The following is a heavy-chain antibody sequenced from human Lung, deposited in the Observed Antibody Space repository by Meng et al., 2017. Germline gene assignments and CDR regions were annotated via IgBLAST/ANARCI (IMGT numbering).Heavy chain of an antibody. CDR1: GGSFSDYY. J-gene: IGHJ4*02. CDR3: ARGPTTMAHDFDY. D-gene: IGHD4-11*01. CDR2: INHSGST. V-gene: IGHV4-34*01. Sequence: QVPLQQWGAGLLKPSVTLSLPCVVSGGSFSDYYWSWIRQPPGKGLEWIGEINHSGSTNYNPSLESRATISVDTSQNNLSLKLSSVTAADSAVYYCARGPTTMAHDFDYWGQGTLVTVSS.